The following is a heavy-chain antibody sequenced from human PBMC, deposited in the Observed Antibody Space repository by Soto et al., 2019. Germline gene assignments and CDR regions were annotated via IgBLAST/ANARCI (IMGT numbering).Heavy chain of an antibody. CDR3: ARTLRFLESVYYYYMDV. J-gene: IGHJ6*03. D-gene: IGHD3-3*01. V-gene: IGHV4-34*01. CDR1: GGSFSGYY. CDR2: INHSGST. Sequence: SETLSLTCAVYGGSFSGYYWSWIRQPPGKGLEWIGEINHSGSTNYNPSLKSRVTISVDTSKNQFSLKLSSVTAADTAVYYCARTLRFLESVYYYYMDVWGKGTTVTVPS.